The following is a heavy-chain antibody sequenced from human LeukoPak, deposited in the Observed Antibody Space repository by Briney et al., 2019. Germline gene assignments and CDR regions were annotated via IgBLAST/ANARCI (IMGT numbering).Heavy chain of an antibody. CDR2: ISPDEKK. D-gene: IGHD5-24*01. CDR1: GFVFRSHG. Sequence: GGSLRLSCAASGFVFRSHGMNWVRQAPGKGLEWVAGISPDEKKYYVDAVKGRFTISRDNSKNTLYLQMNSLRAEDTAVYYCAKDRRDGYNLGYFDYWGQGTLVTVSS. V-gene: IGHV3-30*02. J-gene: IGHJ4*02. CDR3: AKDRRDGYNLGYFDY.